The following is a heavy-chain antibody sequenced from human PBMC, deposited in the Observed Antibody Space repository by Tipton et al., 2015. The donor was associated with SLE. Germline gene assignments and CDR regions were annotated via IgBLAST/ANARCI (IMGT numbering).Heavy chain of an antibody. J-gene: IGHJ3*02. V-gene: IGHV4-61*02. CDR3: ARETAVVITNAIDI. Sequence: LRLSCTLSGDSIRTSAYYWSWIRQPAGKGLEWIGRIFHSGSTTYSPSFKSRVSTSVDTSKNQFSLRLYSVTPADTAVYYCARETAVVITNAIDIWGQGTMVTVSS. CDR2: IFHSGST. D-gene: IGHD3-22*01. CDR1: GDSIRTSAYY.